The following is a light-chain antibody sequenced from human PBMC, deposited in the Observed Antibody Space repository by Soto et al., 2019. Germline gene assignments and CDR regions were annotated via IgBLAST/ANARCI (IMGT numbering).Light chain of an antibody. V-gene: IGLV2-11*01. Sequence: QSALTQPRSVSGSPGQSVTISCTGTSSDFGGYNYVSWYQQQPGTAPNLMIFDVSKRPSGVPARFSGSKSGNTASLTVSWLQAEDEPDYYCCSYAGSYTVFGEWTKLTVL. J-gene: IGLJ2*01. CDR2: DVS. CDR1: SSDFGGYNY. CDR3: CSYAGSYTV.